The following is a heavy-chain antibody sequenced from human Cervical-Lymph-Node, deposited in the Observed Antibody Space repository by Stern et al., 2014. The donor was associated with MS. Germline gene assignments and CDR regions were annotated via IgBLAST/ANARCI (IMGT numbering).Heavy chain of an antibody. V-gene: IGHV4-31*03. Sequence: QVQLQESGPGLVKPSQTLSLTCTVSGGSISSGGYYWSWIRPHPGKGLEWIGYIYYSGSTYYNLSLKSRVTISVDTSKNQFSLKLSSVTAADTAVYYCARGTMTTVTRGAFDIWGQGTMVTVSS. CDR1: GGSISSGGYY. CDR2: IYYSGST. D-gene: IGHD4-17*01. CDR3: ARGTMTTVTRGAFDI. J-gene: IGHJ3*02.